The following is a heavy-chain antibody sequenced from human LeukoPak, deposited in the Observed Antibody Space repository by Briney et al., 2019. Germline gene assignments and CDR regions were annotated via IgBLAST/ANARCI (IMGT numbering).Heavy chain of an antibody. Sequence: PGGSLRLSCAASGFTFSGSAMHWVRQASGKGLEWVGRIRSKVNNYATTYAASVKGRFTISRDDSKNTAYLQMNSLKTEDTAVYYCTTYSVGGGDYWGQGTLVTVS. J-gene: IGHJ4*02. V-gene: IGHV3-73*01. D-gene: IGHD3-16*01. CDR2: IRSKVNNYAT. CDR1: GFTFSGSA. CDR3: TTYSVGGGDY.